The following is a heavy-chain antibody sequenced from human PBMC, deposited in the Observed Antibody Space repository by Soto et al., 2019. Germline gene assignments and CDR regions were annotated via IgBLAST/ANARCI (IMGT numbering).Heavy chain of an antibody. Sequence: QEQLQESGPGLVNPSETLSLTCRVSGASMHSYFWTWIRQPPGKGLEWIGYHHHTGTSAYYPSLKSRGSMSVVTSESLFSLRLSSVTAADTAVYYCARGPYCYIDCAIDHWGQGTLVTVSS. D-gene: IGHD3-9*01. J-gene: IGHJ4*02. V-gene: IGHV4-59*01. CDR3: ARGPYCYIDCAIDH. CDR1: GASMHSYF. CDR2: HHHTGTS.